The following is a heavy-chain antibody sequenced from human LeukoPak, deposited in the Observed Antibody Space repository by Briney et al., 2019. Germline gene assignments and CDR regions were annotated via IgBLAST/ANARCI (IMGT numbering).Heavy chain of an antibody. V-gene: IGHV1-18*04. Sequence: ASVKVSCKASGFTFTNYGITWVRQAPGQGLEWMGWISAYNGDTNYAQKLRYRVTMTTDTSTSTAYMELRSLRSDDTAVYYCARVEEQHLDYYFDYWGQGTLVTVSS. CDR3: ARVEEQHLDYYFDY. J-gene: IGHJ4*02. CDR2: ISAYNGDT. D-gene: IGHD6-13*01. CDR1: GFTFTNYG.